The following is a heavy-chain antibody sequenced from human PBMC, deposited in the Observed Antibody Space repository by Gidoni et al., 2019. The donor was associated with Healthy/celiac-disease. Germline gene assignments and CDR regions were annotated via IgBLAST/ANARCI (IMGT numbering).Heavy chain of an antibody. CDR2: IKQDGSEK. V-gene: IGHV3-7*01. J-gene: IGHJ6*02. CDR1: GFTFSSYW. CDR3: ARDQYYDILTGYGDFYYYYGMDV. Sequence: EVQLVESGGGLVQPGGSLGLSCAASGFTFSSYWMSWVRQAPGKGLEWWANIKQDGSEKYYVDSVKGRFTIDRDNAKNSLYLQMNSLRAEDTAVYYCARDQYYDILTGYGDFYYYYGMDVWGQGTTVTVSS. D-gene: IGHD3-9*01.